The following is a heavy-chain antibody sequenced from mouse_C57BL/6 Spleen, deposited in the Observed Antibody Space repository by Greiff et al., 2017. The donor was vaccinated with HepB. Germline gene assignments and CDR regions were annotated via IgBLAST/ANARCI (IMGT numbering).Heavy chain of an antibody. CDR1: GYAFSSSW. J-gene: IGHJ2*01. D-gene: IGHD1-1*01. Sequence: LVESGPELVKPGASVKISCKASGYAFSSSWMNWVKQRPGKGLEWIGRIYPGDGDTNYNGKFKGKATLTADKSSSTAYMKLSSLTSEDSAVYFCAKGPLYYYGSSPLDYWGQGTTLTVSS. CDR3: AKGPLYYYGSSPLDY. V-gene: IGHV1-82*01. CDR2: IYPGDGDT.